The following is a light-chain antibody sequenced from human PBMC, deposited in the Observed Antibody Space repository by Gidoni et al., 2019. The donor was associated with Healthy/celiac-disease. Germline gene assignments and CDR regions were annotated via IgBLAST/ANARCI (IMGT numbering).Light chain of an antibody. V-gene: IGKV1-5*03. J-gene: IGKJ2*01. CDR2: KAS. CDR1: QSISSW. Sequence: DIQMTQSPSTLSASVGDRVTIPCRASQSISSWLAWYQQKPGKAAKLLIYKASSLESGVPSRFSGSGSGTEFTLTISSLQPDDFATYYCQQYNSYSLYTFGQGTKLEIK. CDR3: QQYNSYSLYT.